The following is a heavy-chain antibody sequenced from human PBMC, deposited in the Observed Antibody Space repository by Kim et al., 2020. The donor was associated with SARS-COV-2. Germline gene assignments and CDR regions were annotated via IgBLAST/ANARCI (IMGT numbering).Heavy chain of an antibody. J-gene: IGHJ6*02. Sequence: SLKSRVTISVDTSKNQFSLKLSSVTAADTAVYYCARRRQLTHYYYYGMDVWGQGTTVTVSS. D-gene: IGHD6-13*01. V-gene: IGHV4-34*13. CDR3: ARRRQLTHYYYYGMDV.